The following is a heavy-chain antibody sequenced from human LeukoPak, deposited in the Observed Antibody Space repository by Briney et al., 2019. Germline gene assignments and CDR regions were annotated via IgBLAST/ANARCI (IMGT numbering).Heavy chain of an antibody. Sequence: PGGPLRLSCAASGFTFSSYWTTWVRQAPGKGLEWVANIKQDASEKYYVDSVKGRFTISRDNAKNSLYLQMNSLRAEDTAVYYCAKTKDYSVLTGYYDYWGQGTLVTVSS. V-gene: IGHV3-7*01. CDR2: IKQDASEK. CDR3: AKTKDYSVLTGYYDY. D-gene: IGHD3-9*01. J-gene: IGHJ4*02. CDR1: GFTFSSYW.